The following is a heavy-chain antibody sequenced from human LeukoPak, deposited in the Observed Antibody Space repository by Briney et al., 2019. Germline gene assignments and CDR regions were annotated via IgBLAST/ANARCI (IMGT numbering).Heavy chain of an antibody. CDR1: GFTFSSYG. J-gene: IGHJ6*03. CDR3: AREGRGGDYGDSARYYYYYYMDV. D-gene: IGHD4-17*01. V-gene: IGHV3-30*02. Sequence: GSLRLSCAASGFTFSSYGMHWVRQAPGKGLEWVAFMRYDGSNKYYADSVKGRFTISRDNSKNTLYLQMNSLRAEDTALYYCAREGRGGDYGDSARYYYYYYMDVWGKGTTVTVSS. CDR2: MRYDGSNK.